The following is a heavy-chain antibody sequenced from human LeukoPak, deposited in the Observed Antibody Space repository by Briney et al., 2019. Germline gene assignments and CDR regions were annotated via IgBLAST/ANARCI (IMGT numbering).Heavy chain of an antibody. J-gene: IGHJ4*02. CDR2: IWYDGSNK. V-gene: IGHV3-33*01. CDR3: ARDGSSGWYWVDY. D-gene: IGHD6-19*01. CDR1: GFTFSSYG. Sequence: GGSLRLSCAASGFTFSSYGMHWVRQAPGKGLEWVAVIWYDGSNKYYADSVRGRFTISRDNSKNTLYLQMNSLRAEDTAVYYCARDGSSGWYWVDYWGQGTLVTVSS.